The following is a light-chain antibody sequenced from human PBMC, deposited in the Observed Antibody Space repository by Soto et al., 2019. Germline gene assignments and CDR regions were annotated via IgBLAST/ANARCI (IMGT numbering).Light chain of an antibody. Sequence: QSALTQPASVSGSPGQSVTISCNATSNDDWTYNLVSWYQQHQGQAHKLLLFEASKRPLDTYLRIYGSKSCNTASLTISGLQAEDEADYDCCSYGRSRSFVGLFGGGTKLTVL. CDR3: CSYGRSRSFVGL. J-gene: IGLJ3*02. V-gene: IGLV2-23*02. CDR2: EAS. CDR1: SNDDWTYNL.